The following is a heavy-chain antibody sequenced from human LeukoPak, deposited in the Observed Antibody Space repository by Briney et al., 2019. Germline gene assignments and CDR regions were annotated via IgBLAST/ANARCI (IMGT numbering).Heavy chain of an antibody. Sequence: GGSLRLSCAASGFTFSSYWMSWVRQAPGKGLEWVANIKQDGSEKYYVDSVKGRFTISRDNAKNSLYLQMNSLRAEDTAVYYCAREYYDSSGYYFLISWYFDLWGRGTLVTVSS. CDR2: IKQDGSEK. D-gene: IGHD3-22*01. V-gene: IGHV3-7*01. J-gene: IGHJ2*01. CDR1: GFTFSSYW. CDR3: AREYYDSSGYYFLISWYFDL.